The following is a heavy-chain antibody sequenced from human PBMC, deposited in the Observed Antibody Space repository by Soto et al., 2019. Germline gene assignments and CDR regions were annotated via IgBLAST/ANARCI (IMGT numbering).Heavy chain of an antibody. D-gene: IGHD3-10*01. CDR2: IIPIFGTA. Sequence: SVKVSCKASGGTFSSYAISWVRQAPGQGLEWMGGIIPIFGTANYAQKFQGRVTITADESTSTAYMELSSLRSEDTAVYYCARDGVGSSPFEPFDYWGQGTLVTVSS. V-gene: IGHV1-69*13. CDR3: ARDGVGSSPFEPFDY. J-gene: IGHJ4*02. CDR1: GGTFSSYA.